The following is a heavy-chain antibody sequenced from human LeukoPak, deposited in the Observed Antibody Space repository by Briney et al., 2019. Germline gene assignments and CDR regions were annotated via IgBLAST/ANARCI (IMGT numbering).Heavy chain of an antibody. J-gene: IGHJ6*03. D-gene: IGHD5-18*01. CDR1: GFTFGDYA. CDR3: ARPGGDTAIMGCYYYYMDV. CDR2: ISSSSSTI. Sequence: GGSLRLSCTASGFTFGDYAMSWVRQAPGKGLEWVSYISSSSSTIYYADSVKGRFTISRDNAKNSLYLQMNSLSAEETAVYYCARPGGDTAIMGCYYYYMDVWGKGTTVTVSS. V-gene: IGHV3-48*01.